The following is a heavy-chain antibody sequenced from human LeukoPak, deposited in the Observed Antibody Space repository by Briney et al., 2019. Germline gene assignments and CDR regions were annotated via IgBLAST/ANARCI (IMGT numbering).Heavy chain of an antibody. CDR2: IYYSGST. CDR1: SGSISTSNYY. CDR3: ARGVVIAPQTFDY. V-gene: IGHV4-61*05. D-gene: IGHD2-21*01. J-gene: IGHJ4*02. Sequence: PSETLSLTCTVSSGSISTSNYYWGWVRQPPGKALEWIGYIYYSGSTNYNPSLKSRVTISVDTSKNQFSLKLSSVTAADTAVYYCARGVVIAPQTFDYWGQGTLVTVSS.